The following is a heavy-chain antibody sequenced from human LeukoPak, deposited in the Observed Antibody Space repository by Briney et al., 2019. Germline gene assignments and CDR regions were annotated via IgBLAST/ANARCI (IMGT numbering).Heavy chain of an antibody. V-gene: IGHV3-48*02. CDR3: ARDRGYFSY. D-gene: IGHD2-15*01. CDR2: ISSSSNTI. Sequence: GGSLRLSCAASGFTFSIYSMNWVRQAPGKGLEWVSYISSSSNTIYYADSVKGRFTISRDNAKNSVYLQMSSLRDEDTAVYYCARDRGYFSYWGQGTLVTVSS. CDR1: GFTFSIYS. J-gene: IGHJ4*02.